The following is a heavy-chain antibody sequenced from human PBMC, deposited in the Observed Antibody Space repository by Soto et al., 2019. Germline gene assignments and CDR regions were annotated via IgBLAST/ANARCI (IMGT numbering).Heavy chain of an antibody. CDR3: AHNPPQDSGAFDI. Sequence: SGPALVNRPRALSLHCTFSGVSLRTTGVGVGWIRQPPGKALEWLALLYWDDDNRYNPSLKSRLTLTKDTSKSQVVLTLTNVDPADTATYYCAHNPPQDSGAFDIWGQGTMVTVSS. D-gene: IGHD6-19*01. V-gene: IGHV2-5*02. CDR1: GVSLRTTGVG. J-gene: IGHJ3*02. CDR2: LYWDDDN.